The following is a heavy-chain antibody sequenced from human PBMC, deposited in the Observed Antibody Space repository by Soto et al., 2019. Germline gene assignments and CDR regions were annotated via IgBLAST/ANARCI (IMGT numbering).Heavy chain of an antibody. CDR1: GFSFSSFA. CDR3: AKDARIYFDGAGSHGAFDS. D-gene: IGHD3-22*01. J-gene: IGHJ4*02. CDR2: IAGIGLNT. Sequence: QPWGSLRISGEASGFSFSSFAMSWVRQAPGKGLEWVSAIAGIGLNTYYADSVRGRFTISRENSKSTLFLEMSSLRVEDTAVYYCAKDARIYFDGAGSHGAFDSWGQGSLVTVSS. V-gene: IGHV3-23*01.